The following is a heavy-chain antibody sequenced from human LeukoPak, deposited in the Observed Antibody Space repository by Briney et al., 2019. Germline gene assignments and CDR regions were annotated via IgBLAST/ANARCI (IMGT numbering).Heavy chain of an antibody. D-gene: IGHD1-26*01. CDR2: IYYSGST. V-gene: IGHV4-61*01. J-gene: IGHJ4*02. CDR3: ARDFFSGSTALGY. Sequence: SETLSLTCAVSGYSISSGYYWSWIRQPPGKGLEWIGYIYYSGSTNYNPSLKSRVTISVDTSKNQFSLKLSSVTAADTAVYYCARDFFSGSTALGYWGQGTLVTVSS. CDR1: GYSISSGYY.